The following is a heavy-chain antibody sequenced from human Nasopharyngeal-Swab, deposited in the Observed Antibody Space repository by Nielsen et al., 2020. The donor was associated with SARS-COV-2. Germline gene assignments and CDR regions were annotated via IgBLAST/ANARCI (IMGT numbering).Heavy chain of an antibody. CDR1: GFTFSGYW. Sequence: GESLKISCAASGFTFSGYWMSWVRQVPGKGLEWVANIKQDASEVYYVDSVKGRFTISRDNAKNSLYLQMNSLRAEDTAVYFCARGRPLGGYYFGYFDYWGQGTLVTVSS. V-gene: IGHV3-7*01. J-gene: IGHJ4*02. CDR3: ARGRPLGGYYFGYFDY. D-gene: IGHD3-3*01. CDR2: IKQDASEV.